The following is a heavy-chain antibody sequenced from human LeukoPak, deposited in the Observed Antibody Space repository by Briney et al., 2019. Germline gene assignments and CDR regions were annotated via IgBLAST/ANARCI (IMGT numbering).Heavy chain of an antibody. V-gene: IGHV3-23*01. CDR2: TSGSGRNT. Sequence: GGSLRLSCAASGFTFNNYAMTWVRQAPGKGLEWVSSTSGSGRNTYYADSVKGRFTISRDNSKNTLYLQMNSLRAEDTAIYYCAKDPGSNSYGSFDNWGQGTLVTVSS. CDR3: AKDPGSNSYGSFDN. J-gene: IGHJ4*02. CDR1: GFTFNNYA. D-gene: IGHD5-18*01.